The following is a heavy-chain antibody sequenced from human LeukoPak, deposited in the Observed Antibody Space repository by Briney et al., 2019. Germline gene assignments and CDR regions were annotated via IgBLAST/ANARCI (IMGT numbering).Heavy chain of an antibody. V-gene: IGHV3-11*04. Sequence: GGSLRLSCAASGFTFSDYYMSWIRQAPGKGREWVSYISSSASTIYYADSVKGRFTICRDNAKNSLYLQMNSLRAEDTAVYYYARCENGSPGVYDYYYMDVWGKGTTVTVSS. J-gene: IGHJ6*03. CDR2: ISSSASTI. CDR1: GFTFSDYY. CDR3: ARCENGSPGVYDYYYMDV. D-gene: IGHD2-8*01.